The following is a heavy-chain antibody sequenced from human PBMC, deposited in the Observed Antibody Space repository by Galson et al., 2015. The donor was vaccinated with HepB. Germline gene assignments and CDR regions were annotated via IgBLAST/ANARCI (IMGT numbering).Heavy chain of an antibody. CDR3: AKPEWELHVYYYYMDV. Sequence: SLRLSCAASGFTFSSYGMHWVRQAPGKGLEWVAVISYDGSNKYYADSVKGRFAISRDNSKNTLYLQMNSLRAEDTAVYYCAKPEWELHVYYYYMDVWGKGTTVTVSS. CDR2: ISYDGSNK. D-gene: IGHD1-26*01. V-gene: IGHV3-30*18. J-gene: IGHJ6*03. CDR1: GFTFSSYG.